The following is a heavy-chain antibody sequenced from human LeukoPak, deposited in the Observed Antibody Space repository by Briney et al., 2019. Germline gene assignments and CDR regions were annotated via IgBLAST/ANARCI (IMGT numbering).Heavy chain of an antibody. V-gene: IGHV3-20*04. D-gene: IGHD3-3*01. J-gene: IGHJ4*02. CDR1: GFTFDDYG. Sequence: PGGSLRLSCAASGFTFDDYGMSWVRHAPGKGLEWVSGINWNGGSTRYADSVKGRFTISRDNAKNSLYLQMNSLRAEDTALYYCARQTGAFLEWTSFDYWGQGTLVTVSS. CDR2: INWNGGST. CDR3: ARQTGAFLEWTSFDY.